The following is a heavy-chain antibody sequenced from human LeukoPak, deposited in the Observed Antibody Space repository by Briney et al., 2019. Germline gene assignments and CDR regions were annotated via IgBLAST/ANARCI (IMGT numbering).Heavy chain of an antibody. Sequence: EASVKVSCKASGYTFTSYYMHWVRQAPGQGLEWMGIINPSGGSTSYAQKFQGRVTITADESTSTAYMELSSPRSEDTAVYYCARGLTRRGDFLDYWGQGTLVTVSS. D-gene: IGHD2-21*02. CDR3: ARGLTRRGDFLDY. J-gene: IGHJ4*02. CDR1: GYTFTSYY. V-gene: IGHV1-46*01. CDR2: INPSGGST.